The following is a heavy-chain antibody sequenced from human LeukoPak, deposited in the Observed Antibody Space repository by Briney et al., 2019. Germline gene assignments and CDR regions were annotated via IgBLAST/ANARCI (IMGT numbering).Heavy chain of an antibody. D-gene: IGHD6-19*01. CDR2: MNPNSGNT. Sequence: ASVKVSCKASGYTFSNFDLHWVRQATGQGLEWMGWMNPNSGNTGYAQKFQGRVTMTRNTSISTAYMELSSLRSEDTAVYYCARVVADSSGWETLDYWGQGTLVTVSS. CDR1: GYTFSNFD. J-gene: IGHJ4*02. CDR3: ARVVADSSGWETLDY. V-gene: IGHV1-8*02.